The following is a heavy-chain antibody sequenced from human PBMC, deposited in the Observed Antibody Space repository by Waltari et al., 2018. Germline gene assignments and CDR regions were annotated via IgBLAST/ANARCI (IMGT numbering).Heavy chain of an antibody. CDR2: IIPIFGTA. Sequence: QVQLVQSGAEVKKPGSSVKVSCKASVGTFSSSAISWVRQAPGQGLEWMGRIIPIFGTANYAQKFQGRVTITADKSTSTAYMELSSLRSEDTAVYYCAREGIAAAADAFDIWGQGTMVTVSS. D-gene: IGHD6-13*01. V-gene: IGHV1-69*08. CDR3: AREGIAAAADAFDI. CDR1: VGTFSSSA. J-gene: IGHJ3*02.